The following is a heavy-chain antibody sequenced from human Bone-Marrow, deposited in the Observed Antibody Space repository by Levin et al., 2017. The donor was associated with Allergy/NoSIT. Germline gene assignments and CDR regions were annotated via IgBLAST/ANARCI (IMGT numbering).Heavy chain of an antibody. V-gene: IGHV2-70*01. Sequence: GSGPTLVKPTETLTLTCTFSGFSLSTTGMCVSWIRQPPGKALEWLALIDWDDDKYYNTSLETRLTISKDTSKDQVVLTLTDMAPVDTATYYCARVAYSSGWYGAPDHWGQGTLVTVSS. J-gene: IGHJ4*02. CDR2: IDWDDDK. CDR1: GFSLSTTGMC. CDR3: ARVAYSSGWYGAPDH. D-gene: IGHD6-19*01.